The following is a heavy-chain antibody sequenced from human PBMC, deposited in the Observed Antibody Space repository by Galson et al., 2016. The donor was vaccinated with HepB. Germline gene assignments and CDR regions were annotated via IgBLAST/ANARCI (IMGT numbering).Heavy chain of an antibody. J-gene: IGHJ6*02. CDR2: ISYGGST. Sequence: TLSLTCTVSGGSISSSGYFWNWIRQHPGKGLEWIGFISYGGSTYYNASLKSRVTISLDTSQNQFSLRLTSVTVADTAVYYCARDSIRVRGVLYGLDVWGQGTTVTVSS. D-gene: IGHD3-10*01. CDR3: ARDSIRVRGVLYGLDV. CDR1: GGSISSSGYF. V-gene: IGHV4-31*03.